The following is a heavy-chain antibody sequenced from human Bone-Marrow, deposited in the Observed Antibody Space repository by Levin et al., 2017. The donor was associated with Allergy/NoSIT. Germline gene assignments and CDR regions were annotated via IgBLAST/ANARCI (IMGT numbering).Heavy chain of an antibody. D-gene: IGHD4/OR15-4a*01. CDR2: ISGNGAGT. V-gene: IGHV3-23*01. J-gene: IGHJ5*02. CDR1: GFTFSSYG. CDR3: ARGGTSANYAPYNWFDR. Sequence: GGSLRLSCAASGFTFSSYGMNWVRQAPGKGLEWVSGISGNGAGTYYADSLKGRFTISRDNSKNTFYLQMNSLRAEDTAFYYCARGGTSANYAPYNWFDRWGQGTLVTVSS.